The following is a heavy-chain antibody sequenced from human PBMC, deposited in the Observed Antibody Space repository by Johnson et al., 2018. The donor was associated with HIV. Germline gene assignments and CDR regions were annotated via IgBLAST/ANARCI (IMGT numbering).Heavy chain of an antibody. CDR1: GFTFSDYY. CDR2: ISSSGSTI. D-gene: IGHD4-11*01. Sequence: VQLVESGGGVVQPGRSLRLSCAASGFTFSDYYMSWIRQAPGKGLEWVSYISSSGSTIYYADSVKGRFTISRDNAKNSLYLQMNSLRAEDTAVYYCARSLRRLQRVFDAFDIWGQGTMVTVSS. V-gene: IGHV3-11*04. J-gene: IGHJ3*02. CDR3: ARSLRRLQRVFDAFDI.